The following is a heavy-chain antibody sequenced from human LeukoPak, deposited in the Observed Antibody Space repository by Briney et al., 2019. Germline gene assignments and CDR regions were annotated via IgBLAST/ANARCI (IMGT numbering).Heavy chain of an antibody. D-gene: IGHD3-22*01. Sequence: SETLSLTCTVSGGSISSYYWSWIRQPPGKGLESIGYIYYSGSTNYNPSLKSRVTISVDTSKNQFPLKLSSVTAADTAVYYCARAASYYDSSGYIDYWGQGTLVTVSS. V-gene: IGHV4-59*01. CDR1: GGSISSYY. CDR3: ARAASYYDSSGYIDY. CDR2: IYYSGST. J-gene: IGHJ4*02.